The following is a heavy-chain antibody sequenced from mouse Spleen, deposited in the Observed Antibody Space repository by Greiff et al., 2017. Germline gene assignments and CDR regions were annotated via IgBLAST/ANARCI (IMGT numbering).Heavy chain of an antibody. J-gene: IGHJ4*01. CDR3: ARYGNYEDYAMDY. D-gene: IGHD2-1*01. CDR1: GDSITSGY. CDR2: ISYSGST. V-gene: IGHV3-8*02. Sequence: EVKLVESGPSLVKPSQTLSLTCSVTGDSITSGYWNWIRKFPGNKLEYMGYISYSGSTYYNPSLKSRISITRDTSKNQYYLQLNSVTTEDTATYYCARYGNYEDYAMDYWGQGTSVTVSS.